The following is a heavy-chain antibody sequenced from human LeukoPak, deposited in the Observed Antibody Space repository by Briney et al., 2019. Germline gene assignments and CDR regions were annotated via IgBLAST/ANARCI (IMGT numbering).Heavy chain of an antibody. V-gene: IGHV4-59*01. D-gene: IGHD5-12*01. Sequence: KASETLSLTCSISDGSISSYYWNWIRQSPGKGLEWIGYIYYSGSTNYNPSLKSRVTISVDTSKNQFSLKLSSVTAADTAVYYCARDRGGYGSDYFDYWGQGTLVTVSS. CDR2: IYYSGST. J-gene: IGHJ4*01. CDR1: DGSISSYY. CDR3: ARDRGGYGSDYFDY.